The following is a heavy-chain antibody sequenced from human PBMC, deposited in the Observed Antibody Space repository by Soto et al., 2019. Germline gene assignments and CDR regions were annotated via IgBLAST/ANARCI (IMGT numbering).Heavy chain of an antibody. J-gene: IGHJ6*02. D-gene: IGHD3-10*01. CDR2: IYYSGST. Sequence: KPSETLSLTCTVSGGSISSGGYYWSWIRQHPGKGLEWIGYIYYSGSTYYNPSLKSRVTISVDTSKNQFSLKLSSVTAADTAVYYCARDVIHYYYGSGSYYKNYGMDVWGQGTTVTVSS. V-gene: IGHV4-31*03. CDR3: ARDVIHYYYGSGSYYKNYGMDV. CDR1: GGSISSGGYY.